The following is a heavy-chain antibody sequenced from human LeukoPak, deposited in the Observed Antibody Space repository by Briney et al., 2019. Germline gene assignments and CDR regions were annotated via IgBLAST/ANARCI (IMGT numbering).Heavy chain of an antibody. D-gene: IGHD3-16*01. V-gene: IGHV4-4*07. Sequence: PSETLSLTCTVSGGSISGLYWSWIRQPAGKGLEWVGRIYASGTANYNPSLQSRVIMSADRSKNQFSLELKSVTAADTAVYYCARVSPDYLYYMDIWGQGTTVTVSS. CDR3: ARVSPDYLYYMDI. J-gene: IGHJ6*03. CDR2: IYASGTA. CDR1: GGSISGLY.